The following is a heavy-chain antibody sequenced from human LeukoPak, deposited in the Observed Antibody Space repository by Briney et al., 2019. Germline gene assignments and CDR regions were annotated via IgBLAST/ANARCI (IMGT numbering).Heavy chain of an antibody. D-gene: IGHD2-2*01. V-gene: IGHV3-48*03. CDR1: GFTFSSYE. J-gene: IGHJ4*02. Sequence: GGSLRLSCAASGFTFSSYEMNWVRQAPGKGLEWVSYISSSGSTIYYADSVKGRFTISRDNAKNSLYLQMNSLRAEDTAVYYCADENGQLLSSGWGQGTQVTVSS. CDR2: ISSSGSTI. CDR3: ADENGQLLSSG.